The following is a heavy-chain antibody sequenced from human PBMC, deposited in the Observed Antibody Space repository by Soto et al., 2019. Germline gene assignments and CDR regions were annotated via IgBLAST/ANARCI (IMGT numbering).Heavy chain of an antibody. CDR3: AKVLQGSFGMDV. Sequence: GGSVRLSCAASGFSFSNHVMRWVRQAPGKGLEWVSSASPSGDMSYYADSVKGRFTIARDNSKNTLYLQMSSLRAEDAADYYCAKVLQGSFGMDVWGRGTSVTVSS. J-gene: IGHJ6*02. V-gene: IGHV3-23*01. CDR1: GFSFSNHV. D-gene: IGHD3-16*02. CDR2: ASPSGDMS.